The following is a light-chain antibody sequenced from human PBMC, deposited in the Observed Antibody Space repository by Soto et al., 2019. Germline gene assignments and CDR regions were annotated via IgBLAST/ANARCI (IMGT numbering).Light chain of an antibody. Sequence: EIVMTQSPSTLSVSPGERATLSCRASQTVADSLVWYQQKPGQPPRPLIKGASTRATGIPATFSGSGSGTDFTLTISRLEPEDFAVYYCQQYGSSPLAFGQGTRLEI. V-gene: IGKV3-20*01. CDR2: GAS. CDR3: QQYGSSPLA. CDR1: QTVADS. J-gene: IGKJ5*01.